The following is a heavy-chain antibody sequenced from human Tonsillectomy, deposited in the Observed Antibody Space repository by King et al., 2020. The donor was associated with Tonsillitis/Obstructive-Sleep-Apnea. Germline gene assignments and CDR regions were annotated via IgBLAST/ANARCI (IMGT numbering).Heavy chain of an antibody. V-gene: IGHV3-23*04. J-gene: IGHJ4*02. CDR2: ISGSGGST. D-gene: IGHD3-22*01. Sequence: VQLVESGGGLVQPGGSLRLSCAASGFTFSSYAMSWVRQAPGKGLEWVSAISGSGGSTYYADSVKGRFTISRDNSKNTLYLQMNSLRAEDTAVYYCAKRGRNYYDSSGYYYRAPFDYWGQGTLVTVSS. CDR1: GFTFSSYA. CDR3: AKRGRNYYDSSGYYYRAPFDY.